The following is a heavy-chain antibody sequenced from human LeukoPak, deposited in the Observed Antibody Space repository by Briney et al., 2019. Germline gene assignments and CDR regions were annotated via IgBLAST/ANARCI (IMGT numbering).Heavy chain of an antibody. J-gene: IGHJ4*02. CDR3: AKGGSYYDSRLDY. CDR1: GFTFSSYG. Sequence: GGSLRLSCAASGFTFSSYGMHWVRQAPGKGLEWVAVISYDGSNKYYADSVKGRFTISRDNSKNTLYLQMNSLRAEDTAVYYCAKGGSYYDSRLDYWGQGTLVTVSS. V-gene: IGHV3-30*18. CDR2: ISYDGSNK. D-gene: IGHD3-22*01.